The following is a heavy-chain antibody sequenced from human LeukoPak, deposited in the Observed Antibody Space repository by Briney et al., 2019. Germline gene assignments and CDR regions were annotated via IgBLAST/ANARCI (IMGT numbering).Heavy chain of an antibody. V-gene: IGHV1-46*01. CDR1: GGTFSSYA. D-gene: IGHD1-1*01. CDR3: ARDSGTVSDAFDI. J-gene: IGHJ3*02. Sequence: GASVKVTCKASGGTFSSYAISWVRQAPGQGLEWMGIINPSGGSTRYAQKFQGRVTMTRDTSTGTIYMELSSLRSEDTAVYFCARDSGTVSDAFDIWGQGTMVTVSS. CDR2: INPSGGST.